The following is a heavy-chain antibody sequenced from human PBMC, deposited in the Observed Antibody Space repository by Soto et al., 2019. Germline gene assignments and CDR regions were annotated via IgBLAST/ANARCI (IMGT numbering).Heavy chain of an antibody. D-gene: IGHD6-19*01. CDR2: VKSKAYGGTT. CDR1: GVTFGDYA. J-gene: IGHJ4*02. Sequence: TGGSLRLSCTASGVTFGDYAMSWFRQASGKGLEWVGFVKSKAYGGTTEYAASVKGRFTISRDDSKSIAYLQMNSLKTEDTAVYYCTRVPPFIAVAGTDYFDYWGQGTLVTVSS. V-gene: IGHV3-49*03. CDR3: TRVPPFIAVAGTDYFDY.